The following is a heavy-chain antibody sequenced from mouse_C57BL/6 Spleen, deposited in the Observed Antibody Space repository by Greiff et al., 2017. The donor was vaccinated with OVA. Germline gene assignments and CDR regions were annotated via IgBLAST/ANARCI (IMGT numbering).Heavy chain of an antibody. CDR3: TTGGGRGYFDV. CDR2: IDPENGDT. V-gene: IGHV14-4*01. Sequence: EVKLMESGAELVRPGASVKLSCTASGFNIKDDYMHWVKQRPEQGLEWIGWIDPENGDTEYASKFQGKATITADTSSNTAYLQLSSLTSEDTAVYYCTTGGGRGYFDVWGTGTTVTVSS. D-gene: IGHD3-3*01. CDR1: GFNIKDDY. J-gene: IGHJ1*03.